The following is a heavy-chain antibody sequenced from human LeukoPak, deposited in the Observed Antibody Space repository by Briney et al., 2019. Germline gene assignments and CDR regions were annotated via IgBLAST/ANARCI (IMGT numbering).Heavy chain of an antibody. Sequence: GASVKVSCKASGGTFSSYAISWVRQAPGQGLEWMGWISAYNGNTNYAQKLQGRVTMTTDTSTSTAYMELRSLRSDDTAVYYCARRRDGYMIDYWGQGTLVTVSS. CDR3: ARRRDGYMIDY. D-gene: IGHD5-24*01. CDR1: GGTFSSYA. CDR2: ISAYNGNT. J-gene: IGHJ4*02. V-gene: IGHV1-18*01.